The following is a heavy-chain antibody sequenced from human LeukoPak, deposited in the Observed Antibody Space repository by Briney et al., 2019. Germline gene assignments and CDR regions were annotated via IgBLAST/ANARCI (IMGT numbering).Heavy chain of an antibody. CDR2: ITDSGRKT. J-gene: IGHJ4*02. Sequence: SLXLSCAASXLXXSNXAMNWVXQXSGRGXEWVSGITDSGRKTYYADSVKGRFSISRDNSKNTVYLQMSDLRAEDTAVYYCAKITKATTPNYWGQGTLVTVSS. CDR3: AKITKATTPNY. CDR1: XLXXSNXA. V-gene: IGHV3-23*01. D-gene: IGHD4-17*01.